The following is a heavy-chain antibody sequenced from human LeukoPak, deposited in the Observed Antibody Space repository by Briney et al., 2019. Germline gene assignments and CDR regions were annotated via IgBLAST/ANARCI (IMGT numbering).Heavy chain of an antibody. J-gene: IGHJ4*02. D-gene: IGHD6-13*01. CDR1: GGSMSGYY. CDR3: ARQGQQLVLFDY. CDR2: IHYSGST. V-gene: IGHV4-59*08. Sequence: SETLSLTCTVSGGSMSGYYWSWIRQPPGKGLEWIAYIHYSGSTNYSPSLKSRVTISIDMSKNQFSLKLSSVTATDTAVYYCARQGQQLVLFDYWGQGTLVTVSS.